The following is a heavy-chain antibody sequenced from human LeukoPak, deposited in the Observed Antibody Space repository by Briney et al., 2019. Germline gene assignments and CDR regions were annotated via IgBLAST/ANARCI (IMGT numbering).Heavy chain of an antibody. CDR2: INPSGGNT. Sequence: ASVKVSCKASGYTFTSYYLHWVRQAPGQGLVWMGIINPSGGNTKYAQKFQGRVTMTRDTSTSTVYMELSSLRSEDTAVYFCARDREWNGPDYFDYWGQGTLVTVSS. CDR1: GYTFTSYY. J-gene: IGHJ4*02. V-gene: IGHV1-46*01. D-gene: IGHD1-1*01. CDR3: ARDREWNGPDYFDY.